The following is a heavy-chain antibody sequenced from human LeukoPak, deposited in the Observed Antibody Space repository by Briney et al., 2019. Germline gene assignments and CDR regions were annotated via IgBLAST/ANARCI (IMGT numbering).Heavy chain of an antibody. J-gene: IGHJ4*02. D-gene: IGHD1-14*01. CDR3: AGGITGGDF. V-gene: IGHV1-2*02. CDR2: INPNSGGT. CDR1: GYIFTGYY. Sequence: ASVKVSCKASGYIFTGYYMHWVRQAPGQGLEWMGWINPNSGGTNYAQKFQGRVTMTRDTSISTAYMELNRLTFDDTALYYCAGGITGGDFWGQGTLVTVSS.